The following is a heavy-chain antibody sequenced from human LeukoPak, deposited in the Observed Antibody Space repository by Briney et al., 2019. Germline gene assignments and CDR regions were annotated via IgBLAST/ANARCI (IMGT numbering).Heavy chain of an antibody. CDR1: GGSISSGDYY. D-gene: IGHD4-23*01. V-gene: IGHV4-30-4*01. CDR3: ARAALNYGGNSWGGYYFDY. J-gene: IGHJ4*02. Sequence: SQTLSLTCTVSGGSISSGDYYWSWIRQPPGKGLEWIGYIYYSGSTYYNPSLKSRVTISVDTSKNQFSLKLSSVTAADTAVYYCARAALNYGGNSWGGYYFDYWGQGTLVTVSS. CDR2: IYYSGST.